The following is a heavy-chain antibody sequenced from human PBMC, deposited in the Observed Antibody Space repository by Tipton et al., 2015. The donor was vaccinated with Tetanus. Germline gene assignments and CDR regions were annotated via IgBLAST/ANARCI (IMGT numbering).Heavy chain of an antibody. CDR3: ARDQARGARGWNFFDY. Sequence: TLSLTCTVSGGSVSSGGYYWSWIRQHPGKGPEWIGDIYSSGSTYYSPSLKSRLTISIDTSKNQFSLKLNSVTAAGTAVYYCARDQARGARGWNFFDYWGQGSVVTVSS. CDR1: GGSVSSGGYY. J-gene: IGHJ4*02. D-gene: IGHD1-26*01. CDR2: IYSSGST. V-gene: IGHV4-31*03.